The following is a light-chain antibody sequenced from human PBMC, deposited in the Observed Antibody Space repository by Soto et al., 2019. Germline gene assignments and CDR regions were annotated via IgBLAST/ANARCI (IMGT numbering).Light chain of an antibody. CDR1: SSDVGGYNY. CDR3: SSYTSSSFYV. CDR2: DVS. Sequence: QSVLTQPASVSGSPGQSITISCTGTSSDVGGYNYVSWYQQHPGKAPKLMIYDVSNRPSGVSNRFSGSKSGNTASLTISGLQAEDEADYYCSSYTSSSFYVFGTGTKVIVL. J-gene: IGLJ1*01. V-gene: IGLV2-14*01.